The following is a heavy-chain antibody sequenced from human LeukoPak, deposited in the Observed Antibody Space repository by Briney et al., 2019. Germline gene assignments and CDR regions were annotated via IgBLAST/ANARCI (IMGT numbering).Heavy chain of an antibody. CDR1: GFTFSDYY. D-gene: IGHD1-26*01. V-gene: IGHV3-11*01. CDR2: ISSSGSTI. CDR3: ARVPLEISLVGATPNYFDY. J-gene: IGHJ4*02. Sequence: GGSLRLSCAASGFTFSDYYMSWIRQAPGKGLEWVSYISSSGSTIYYADSVKGRFTISRDNAKNSLYLQMNSLRAEDTAVYYCARVPLEISLVGATPNYFDYWGQGTLVTVSS.